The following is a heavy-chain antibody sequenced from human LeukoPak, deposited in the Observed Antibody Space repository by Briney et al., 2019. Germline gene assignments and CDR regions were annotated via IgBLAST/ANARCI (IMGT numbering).Heavy chain of an antibody. V-gene: IGHV1-18*01. CDR1: GYTFTSYG. D-gene: IGHD3-22*01. CDR2: ISAYNGDT. J-gene: IGHJ5*02. Sequence: ASVKVSCKASGYTFTSYGISWVRQAPGQGLEWMGWISAYNGDTNYAQKLQGRVTMTRNTSISTAYMELSSLRSEDTAVYYCARGRDSSGYFETWGQGTLVTVSS. CDR3: ARGRDSSGYFET.